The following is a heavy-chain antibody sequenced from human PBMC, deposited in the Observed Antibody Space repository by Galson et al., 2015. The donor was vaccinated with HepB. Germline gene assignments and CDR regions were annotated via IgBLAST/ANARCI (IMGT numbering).Heavy chain of an antibody. CDR3: ASASYDFWSGFHL. J-gene: IGHJ5*02. CDR1: GFTFSSYT. CDR2: ISGSGGGT. D-gene: IGHD3-3*01. V-gene: IGHV3-23*01. Sequence: SLRLSCAASGFTFSSYTLSWVRQAPGKGLECVSGISGSGGGTYYADSVRGRFIISRDNSKNTLYVQMNSLRAVDTAVYYCASASYDFWSGFHLWGQGTLVTVSS.